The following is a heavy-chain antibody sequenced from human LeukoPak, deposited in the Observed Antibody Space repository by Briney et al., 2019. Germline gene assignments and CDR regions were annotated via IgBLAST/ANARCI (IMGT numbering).Heavy chain of an antibody. J-gene: IGHJ4*02. CDR2: ISSSGSTI. D-gene: IGHD2-8*01. CDR3: ARDAIMVYAIVFDY. CDR1: GFTFSSYE. V-gene: IGHV3-48*03. Sequence: GGSLRLSCAASGFTFSSYEMNWVRQAPGKGLEWVSYISSSGSTIYYADSVKGRFTISRDNAKNSLYLQMNSLRAEDTAVYYCARDAIMVYAIVFDYWGQGTLVTVSS.